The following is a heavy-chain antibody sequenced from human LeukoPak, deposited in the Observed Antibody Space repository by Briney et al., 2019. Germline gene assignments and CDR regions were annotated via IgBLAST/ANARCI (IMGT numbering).Heavy chain of an antibody. Sequence: ASVKVSCKASGGTFSSSAISWVRQAPGQGLEWMGGIIPIFGTANYAQKFQGRVTITADKSTSTAYMELSSLRSEDTAVYYCALGVEGPFDYWGHGTLVTVSS. CDR2: IIPIFGTA. V-gene: IGHV1-69*06. D-gene: IGHD2-15*01. CDR3: ALGVEGPFDY. CDR1: GGTFSSSA. J-gene: IGHJ4*01.